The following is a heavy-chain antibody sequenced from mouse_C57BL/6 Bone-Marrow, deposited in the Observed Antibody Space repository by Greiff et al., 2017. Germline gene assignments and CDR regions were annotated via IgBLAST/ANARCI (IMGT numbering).Heavy chain of an antibody. CDR3: ARYMDGYYVYSMDY. J-gene: IGHJ4*01. V-gene: IGHV1-81*01. D-gene: IGHD2-3*01. Sequence: QVQLQQSGAELARPGASVKLSCKASGYTFTSYGISWVKQRTGQGLEWIGEIYPRSGSTYYNEKFKGKATLTADKSSSTAYMELRSLTSDDSAVYFCARYMDGYYVYSMDYWGQGTSVTVSS. CDR1: GYTFTSYG. CDR2: IYPRSGST.